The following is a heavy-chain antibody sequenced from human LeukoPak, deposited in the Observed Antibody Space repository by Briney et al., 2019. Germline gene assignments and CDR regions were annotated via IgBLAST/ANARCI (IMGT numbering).Heavy chain of an antibody. CDR3: AKDQSGGIRALDI. Sequence: GGSLRLSCAASGFSFSSYAMSWVRQAPGKGLEWVSGIVGSGGNTYYADSVKGRFTISGDNSKNTLYLQMNSLRAEDTAVYYCAKDQSGGIRALDIWGQGTMVIVSS. CDR1: GFSFSSYA. J-gene: IGHJ3*02. D-gene: IGHD3-16*01. V-gene: IGHV3-23*01. CDR2: IVGSGGNT.